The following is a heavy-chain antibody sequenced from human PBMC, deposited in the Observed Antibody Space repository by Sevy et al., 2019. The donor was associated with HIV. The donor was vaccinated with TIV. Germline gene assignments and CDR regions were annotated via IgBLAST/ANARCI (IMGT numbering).Heavy chain of an antibody. J-gene: IGHJ4*02. CDR3: AKAKTVSAGFDY. D-gene: IGHD2-15*01. V-gene: IGHV3-23*01. CDR2: ISGSGGST. Sequence: EGSLRLSCAASGFTFRSYVMSWVRQAPGKGLEWVSGISGSGGSTYYADSVKGRFTISRDNSKNTLYLQMNSLRAEDTAVYYCAKAKTVSAGFDYWGQGTLVTVSS. CDR1: GFTFRSYV.